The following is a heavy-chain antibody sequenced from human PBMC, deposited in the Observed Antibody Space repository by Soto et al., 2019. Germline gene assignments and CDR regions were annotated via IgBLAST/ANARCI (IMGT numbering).Heavy chain of an antibody. CDR1: VGSLSGYS. Sequence: SETLSLTGAVSVGSLSGYSWNWVRDPPGKGLEWIGEISYRGITNYNPSLMSRVTISVDTSKNQFSLKLTSVTAADTGVYFCARAPYSGHWNQPWQTPRRPGNYGMDVWGQGTTVTVSS. V-gene: IGHV4-34*01. CDR3: ARAPYSGHWNQPWQTPRRPGNYGMDV. D-gene: IGHD1-26*01. CDR2: ISYRGIT. J-gene: IGHJ6*02.